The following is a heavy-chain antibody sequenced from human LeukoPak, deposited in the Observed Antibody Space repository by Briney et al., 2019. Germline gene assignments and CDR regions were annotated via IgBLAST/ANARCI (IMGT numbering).Heavy chain of an antibody. V-gene: IGHV3-21*04. D-gene: IGHD5-12*01. CDR3: AREGWLLHYGMDV. J-gene: IGHJ6*02. Sequence: GGSLRLSCAASGFTFSSYSMNWVRQAPGKGLEWVSSISSSSSYIYYADSVKGRFTISRDNSKNTLYLQMNSLRAEDTAVYYCAREGWLLHYGMDVWGQGTTVTVSS. CDR1: GFTFSSYS. CDR2: ISSSSSYI.